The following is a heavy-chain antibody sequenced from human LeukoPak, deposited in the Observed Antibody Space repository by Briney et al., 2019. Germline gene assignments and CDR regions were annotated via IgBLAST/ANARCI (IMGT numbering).Heavy chain of an antibody. V-gene: IGHV1-2*02. Sequence: ASVKVSCKASGYTFTGYYMHWVRQAPGQGLVWMGWINPNSGGTNYAQKFQGRVTMTRDTSISTAYMELSRLRSDDTAVYYCARTGLSASSVHNWFDPWGQGTLVTVSS. CDR2: INPNSGGT. D-gene: IGHD2-2*01. CDR1: GYTFTGYY. CDR3: ARTGLSASSVHNWFDP. J-gene: IGHJ5*02.